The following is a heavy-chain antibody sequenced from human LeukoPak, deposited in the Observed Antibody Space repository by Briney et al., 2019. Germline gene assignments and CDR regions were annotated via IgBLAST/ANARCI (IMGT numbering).Heavy chain of an antibody. V-gene: IGHV1-18*01. CDR2: ISAYNGNT. CDR1: GYTLNSYG. J-gene: IGHJ6*03. CDR3: ARERYSSSSNYMDV. D-gene: IGHD6-6*01. Sequence: ASVKVSCKASGYTLNSYGISWVRQAPGQGLEWMGWISAYNGNTNYAQKLQGRVTMTTDTSTSTAYMELRSLRSDDTAVYYCARERYSSSSNYMDVWGKGTTVTVSS.